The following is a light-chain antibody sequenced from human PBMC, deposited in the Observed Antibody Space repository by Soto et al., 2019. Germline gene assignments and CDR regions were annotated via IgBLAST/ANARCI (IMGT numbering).Light chain of an antibody. Sequence: EIVLTQSPGTLSLSPGERATLSCRASQSVRSSYLAWYRQKPGQAPRLLTYGASSRATGIPDRFSGSGSGPHFTLTFRRLAPEDSAVYYCQQYDTTPMYTFGQGTRLEIK. V-gene: IGKV3-20*01. CDR2: GAS. CDR1: QSVRSSY. J-gene: IGKJ5*01. CDR3: QQYDTTPMYT.